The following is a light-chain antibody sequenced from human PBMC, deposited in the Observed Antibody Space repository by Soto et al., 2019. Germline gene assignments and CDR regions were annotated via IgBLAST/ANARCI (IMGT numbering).Light chain of an antibody. Sequence: DFQMTQSPSTLSASVGDRVTITCRASQNIRSRLSWFQQKPGKAPKLLIYDASNCESGVPQRFSGSGSGTEFTLTISSLQTDHFSTYYRQQYHSYWTFGQGTKVDNK. CDR1: QNIRSR. J-gene: IGKJ1*01. CDR3: QQYHSYWT. CDR2: DAS. V-gene: IGKV1-5*01.